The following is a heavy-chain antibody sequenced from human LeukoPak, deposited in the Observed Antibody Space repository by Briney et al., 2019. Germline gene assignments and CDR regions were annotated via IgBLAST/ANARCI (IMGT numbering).Heavy chain of an antibody. CDR3: VREDYCGGDCYTHFDY. CDR2: IYFTGYT. Sequence: SETLSLTCTVSGGSITTSSYYWGWIRQPPGKGLEWIGNIYFTGYTYSNPSLNSRVTISLDTSKNQFSLKLSSLTAADTAVYYCVREDYCGGDCYTHFDYWGQGTLVTVSS. J-gene: IGHJ4*02. V-gene: IGHV4-39*07. D-gene: IGHD2-21*02. CDR1: GGSITTSSYY.